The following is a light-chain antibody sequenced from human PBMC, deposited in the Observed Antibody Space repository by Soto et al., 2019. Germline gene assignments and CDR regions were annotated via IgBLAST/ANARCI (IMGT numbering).Light chain of an antibody. CDR1: HTISSSY. CDR2: GIS. V-gene: IGKV3-20*01. Sequence: IVLTQSPATLSVSPGERATLSCRASHTISSSYLAWYQQKPGQAPRLLMYGISRRATGIPDRFSGSGSGTEFTLTISRLQPDDFATYYCQQYNSYSPTFGQGTKVDIK. CDR3: QQYNSYSPT. J-gene: IGKJ1*01.